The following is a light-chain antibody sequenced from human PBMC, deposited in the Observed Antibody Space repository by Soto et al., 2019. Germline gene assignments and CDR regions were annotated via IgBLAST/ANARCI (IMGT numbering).Light chain of an antibody. CDR3: QQYGNFPAT. Sequence: DVQMTQSPSSLSASVGDRVTITCRASQGTSNWLAWYQQKPGKAPKSLISSTSNLQSGVPSRVSGSGYGTDFTLTISGLQPEDVATYYCQQYGNFPATFGGGTKVQI. CDR1: QGTSNW. CDR2: STS. J-gene: IGKJ4*01. V-gene: IGKV1D-16*01.